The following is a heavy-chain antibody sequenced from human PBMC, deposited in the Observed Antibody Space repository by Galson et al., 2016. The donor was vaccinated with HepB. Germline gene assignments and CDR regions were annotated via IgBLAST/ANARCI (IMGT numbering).Heavy chain of an antibody. Sequence: SLRLSCAASGFTFSSHNMNWARQAPGKGLEWVSHISSSSSTIYYADSVKGRFTISRDNAKNSLYLQMNSLRAEDTAVYYCARVTRGIYSALDVWGQGTMVTVSS. J-gene: IGHJ3*01. CDR2: ISSSSSTI. D-gene: IGHD3-3*02. CDR1: GFTFSSHN. V-gene: IGHV3-48*04. CDR3: ARVTRGIYSALDV.